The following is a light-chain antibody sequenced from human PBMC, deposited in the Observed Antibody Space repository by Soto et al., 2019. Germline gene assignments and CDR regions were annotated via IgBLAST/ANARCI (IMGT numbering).Light chain of an antibody. CDR1: QNINNY. J-gene: IGKJ1*01. Sequence: DIQMTQSPSSLSASVGDRVTITCQASQNINNYLNWYQQKPGRAPKLLIYTASSLQSGAPSRFSGSGSGTDFTLSIGRLQPEDFATYYCQQTYSSPPGAFGQGTKVDIK. CDR3: QQTYSSPPGA. CDR2: TAS. V-gene: IGKV1-39*01.